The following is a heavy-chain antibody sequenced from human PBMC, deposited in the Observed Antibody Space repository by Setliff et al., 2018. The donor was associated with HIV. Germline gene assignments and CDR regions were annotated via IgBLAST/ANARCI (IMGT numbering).Heavy chain of an antibody. V-gene: IGHV3-7*01. J-gene: IGHJ6*03. CDR3: ARSLRFLEWLLPLYYYYYMDV. CDR2: IKQDGSEK. CDR1: GFTFNSYW. Sequence: GGSLRLSCAASGFTFNSYWMNWVRQAPGKGLEWVANIKQDGSEKYYVASVKGRFTMSRDNAKNSLYLQMNSLRAEDTAVYYCARSLRFLEWLLPLYYYYYMDVWGKGTTVTVSS. D-gene: IGHD3-3*01.